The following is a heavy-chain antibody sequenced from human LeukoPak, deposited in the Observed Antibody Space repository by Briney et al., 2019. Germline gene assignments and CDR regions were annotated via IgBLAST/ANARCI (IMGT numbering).Heavy chain of an antibody. CDR1: GFTFSSYA. Sequence: GGSLRLSCAASGFTFSSYAMSWVRQAPGEGLEWVSAISGSGGSTYYADSVKGRFTISRDNSKNTLYLQMNSLRAEDTAVYYCANGGDLLYNWFDPWGQGTLVTVSS. J-gene: IGHJ5*02. CDR3: ANGGDLLYNWFDP. V-gene: IGHV3-23*01. D-gene: IGHD2/OR15-2a*01. CDR2: ISGSGGST.